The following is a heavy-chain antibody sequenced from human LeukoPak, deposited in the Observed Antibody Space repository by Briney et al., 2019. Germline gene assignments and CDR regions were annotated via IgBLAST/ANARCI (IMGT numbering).Heavy chain of an antibody. J-gene: IGHJ1*01. D-gene: IGHD6-13*01. CDR2: ISGSGGST. CDR1: GFTFSSYA. V-gene: IGHV3-23*01. CDR3: ATQQLVLLSEYFQH. Sequence: PGGSLRLSCAASGFTFSSYAMSWVRQAPGKGLEWVSAISGSGGSTYYVDSVKGRFTISRDNSKNTLYLQMNSLRAEDTAVYYCATQQLVLLSEYFQHWGQGTLVTVSS.